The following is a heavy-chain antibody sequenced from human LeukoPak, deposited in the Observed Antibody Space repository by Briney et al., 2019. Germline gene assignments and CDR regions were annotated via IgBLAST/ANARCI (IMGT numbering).Heavy chain of an antibody. CDR1: GYSFTSYW. CDR2: IYPGDSDT. V-gene: IGHV5-51*01. CDR3: ARLGANQPYYYGSGSYSPRYFDY. Sequence: GESLKISCKGSGYSFTSYWIGWVRQMPGKGLEWMGIIYPGDSDTRYSPSFQGQVTISADKSISTAYLQWSSLKASDTAMYYCARLGANQPYYYGSGSYSPRYFDYWGQGTLVTVSS. J-gene: IGHJ4*02. D-gene: IGHD3-10*01.